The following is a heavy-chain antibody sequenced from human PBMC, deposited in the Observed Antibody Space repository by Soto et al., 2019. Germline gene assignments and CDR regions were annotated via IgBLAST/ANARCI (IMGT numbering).Heavy chain of an antibody. D-gene: IGHD6-13*01. V-gene: IGHV6-1*01. CDR3: TQAAGYISTWFFDS. CDR1: GDSVSSHSAA. J-gene: IGHJ4*02. CDR2: TYYRSKWYS. Sequence: SQTLSLTCAISGDSVSSHSAAWNWIRQSPSRGLEWLGRTYYRSKWYSDYAVSVKSRITINPDTSKNQFSLQLNSVTPEDTAVYYCTQAAGYISTWFFDSWAQGTLVTVSS.